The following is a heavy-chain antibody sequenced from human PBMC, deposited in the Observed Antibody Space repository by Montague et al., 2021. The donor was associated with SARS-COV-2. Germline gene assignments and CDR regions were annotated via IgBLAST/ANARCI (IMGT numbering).Heavy chain of an antibody. CDR3: ARRYGTTVVTRAFDY. V-gene: IGHV2-70*01. D-gene: IGHD4-23*01. J-gene: IGHJ4*02. CDR1: GFSLSTSGMC. CDR2: XDWDDDK. Sequence: PALVKPTQTLTLTCTFSGFSLSTSGMCVSWIRQPPGKALEWLTLXDWDDDKYYSTSLKTRLTISKDTSKNQVVLTMINMDPVDTATYYCARRYGTTVVTRAFDYWGQGTLVTVSS.